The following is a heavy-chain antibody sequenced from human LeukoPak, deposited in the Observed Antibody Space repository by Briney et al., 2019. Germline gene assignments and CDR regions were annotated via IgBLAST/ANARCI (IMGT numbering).Heavy chain of an antibody. Sequence: SETLSLTCAVYGGSFSGYSWSWIRQPPGKGLEWIGSIYHSGSTYYNPSLKSRVTISVDTSKNQFSLKLSSVTAADTAVYYCARDRADYDSSGYPDYYMDVWGKGTTVTVSS. CDR1: GGSFSGYS. D-gene: IGHD3-22*01. CDR3: ARDRADYDSSGYPDYYMDV. CDR2: IYHSGST. J-gene: IGHJ6*03. V-gene: IGHV4-34*01.